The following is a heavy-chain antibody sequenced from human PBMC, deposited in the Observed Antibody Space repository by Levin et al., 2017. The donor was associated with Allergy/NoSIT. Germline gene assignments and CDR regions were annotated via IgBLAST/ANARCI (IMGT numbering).Heavy chain of an antibody. CDR2: ISKDGNDK. V-gene: IGHV3-30*18. CDR1: GFSFNRYA. D-gene: IGHD4-17*01. Sequence: PGGSPRLSCASSGFSFNRYAMHWVRQAPGKGLEWVTIISKDGNDKYYADSVKGRFTISRDNSKNTLYLQMDSLRPEDAAVYYCVKDHGDLPSYFDYWGQGTLVTVSS. CDR3: VKDHGDLPSYFDY. J-gene: IGHJ4*02.